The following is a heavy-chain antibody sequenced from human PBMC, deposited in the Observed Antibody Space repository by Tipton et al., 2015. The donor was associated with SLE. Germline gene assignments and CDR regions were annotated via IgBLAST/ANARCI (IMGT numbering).Heavy chain of an antibody. D-gene: IGHD2-8*02. J-gene: IGHJ3*01. Sequence: TLSLTCTVSGGSISSHYWSWIRQPPGKGLEWIGYIYYSGSTYYNPSLKSRLTMSVDTSNNQFSLKLTSVTAADTAVYYCAREENTGGFDFWGQGTKVIVSS. CDR3: AREENTGGFDF. CDR1: GGSISSHY. V-gene: IGHV4-59*11. CDR2: IYYSGST.